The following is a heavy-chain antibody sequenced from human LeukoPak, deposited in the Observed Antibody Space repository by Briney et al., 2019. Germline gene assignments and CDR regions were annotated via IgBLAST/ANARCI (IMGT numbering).Heavy chain of an antibody. D-gene: IGHD4-17*01. V-gene: IGHV4-31*03. Sequence: PSQTLSPTCTVSGGSISSGGYYWSWIRQHPGKGLEWIGYIYYSGSTYYNPSLKSRVTISVDTSKNQFSLKLSSVTAADTAVYYCARAKNARDPTVSYGMDVWGQGTTVTVSS. CDR3: ARAKNARDPTVSYGMDV. CDR2: IYYSGST. CDR1: GGSISSGGYY. J-gene: IGHJ6*02.